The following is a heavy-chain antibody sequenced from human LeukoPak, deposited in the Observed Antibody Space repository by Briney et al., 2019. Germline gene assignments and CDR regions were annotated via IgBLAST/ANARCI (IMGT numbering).Heavy chain of an antibody. CDR2: INHSGST. V-gene: IGHV4-34*01. J-gene: IGHJ4*02. CDR1: GGSFSGYY. CDR3: ARSPRGGAINY. D-gene: IGHD3-10*01. Sequence: SETLSLTCAVYGGSFSGYYWSWIRQPPGKGLEWIGEINHSGSTNYNPSLKSRVTISVDTSKNQFSLKLSSVTAADTAVYYCARSPRGGAINYWGQGTLVTVSS.